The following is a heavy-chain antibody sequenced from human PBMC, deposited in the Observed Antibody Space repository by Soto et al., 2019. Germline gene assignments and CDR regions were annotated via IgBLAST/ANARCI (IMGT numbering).Heavy chain of an antibody. J-gene: IGHJ1*01. CDR2: ISGSGGGT. Sequence: EVQLLESGGGLVQPGGSLRLSCAASGFTFNIYAMSWVRQAPGKGLEWVSAISGSGGGTYYADSVEGRFTISRDNSNNTLDLQMSRPRAEDTAVYYCAKCGYDSSGRLLRYFRHWGQGTLVTVSS. V-gene: IGHV3-23*01. CDR1: GFTFNIYA. CDR3: AKCGYDSSGRLLRYFRH. D-gene: IGHD3-22*01.